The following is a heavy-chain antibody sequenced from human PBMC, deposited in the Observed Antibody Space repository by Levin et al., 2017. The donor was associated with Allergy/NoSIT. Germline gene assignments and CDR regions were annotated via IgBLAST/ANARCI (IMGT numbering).Heavy chain of an antibody. CDR2: ISAYNGNT. D-gene: IGHD1-26*01. V-gene: IGHV1-18*01. J-gene: IGHJ6*02. Sequence: ASVKVSCKASGYTFTSYGISWVRQAPGQGLEWMGWISAYNGNTNYAQKLQGRVTMTTDTSTSTAYMELRSLRSDDTAVYYCARSPPYYRYYYGMDVWGQGTTVTVSS. CDR1: GYTFTSYG. CDR3: ARSPPYYRYYYGMDV.